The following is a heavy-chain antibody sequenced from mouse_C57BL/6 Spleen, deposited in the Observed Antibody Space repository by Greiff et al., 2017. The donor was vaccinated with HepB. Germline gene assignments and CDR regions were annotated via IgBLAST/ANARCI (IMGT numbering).Heavy chain of an antibody. D-gene: IGHD2-2*01. Sequence: EVHLVESEGGLVQPGSSMKLSCTASGFTFSDYYMAWVRQVPEKGLEWVANINYDGSSTYYLDSLKSRFIISRDNAKNIPYLQMSSLKSEDTATYYCAREGGYPPIAMDYWGQGTSVTVSS. CDR2: INYDGSST. V-gene: IGHV5-16*01. CDR1: GFTFSDYY. CDR3: AREGGYPPIAMDY. J-gene: IGHJ4*01.